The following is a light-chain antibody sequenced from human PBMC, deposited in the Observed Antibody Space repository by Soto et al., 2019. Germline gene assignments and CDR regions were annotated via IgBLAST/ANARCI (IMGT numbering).Light chain of an antibody. J-gene: IGKJ4*01. V-gene: IGKV3-15*01. CDR2: GAT. CDR1: QSVRSN. CDR3: QQHVNWPPLT. Sequence: EIVLTQSPANLSVSPGERATLSCRASQSVRSNLAWYQQKPGQAPRLLIFGATTRATNISARFTGSGSGTEFTLTISSLQSEDFAVYYCQQHVNWPPLTFGGGTKVEIK.